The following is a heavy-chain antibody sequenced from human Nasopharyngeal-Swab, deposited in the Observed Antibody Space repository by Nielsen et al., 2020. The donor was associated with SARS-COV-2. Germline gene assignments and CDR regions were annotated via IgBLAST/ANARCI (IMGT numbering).Heavy chain of an antibody. CDR1: GDSVSSTSTG. CDR2: TYYGSKRYT. J-gene: IGHJ6*02. D-gene: IGHD1-1*01. V-gene: IGHV6-1*01. CDR3: ARGYLKSGMDV. Sequence: SCAISGDSVSSTSTGWNWLRQWPSRGLEWLGRTYYGSKRYTDYAVSVKRRITINADTSKNQFSLQLNSVNPEDTAVYYCARGYLKSGMDVWGQGTTVTVSS.